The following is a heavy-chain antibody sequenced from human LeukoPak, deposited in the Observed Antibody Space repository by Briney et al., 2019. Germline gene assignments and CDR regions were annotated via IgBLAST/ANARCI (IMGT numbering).Heavy chain of an antibody. CDR1: GGSISSYY. J-gene: IGHJ3*02. Sequence: SETLSLTCTVSGGSISSYYWSWIRQSPGKGLEWIGYIYYSGSTNYNPSLKSRVTISVDTSKNQFSLKLSSVTAADTAVYYCARDSGSYGSGSSDAFDIWGQGTMVTVSS. D-gene: IGHD3-10*01. CDR2: IYYSGST. V-gene: IGHV4-59*01. CDR3: ARDSGSYGSGSSDAFDI.